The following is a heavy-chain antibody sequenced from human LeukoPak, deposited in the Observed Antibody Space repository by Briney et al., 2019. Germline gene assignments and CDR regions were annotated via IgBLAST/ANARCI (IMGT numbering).Heavy chain of an antibody. D-gene: IGHD5-24*01. Sequence: SETLSLTCAVYGGSFSGYYWSWIRQPPGKGLEWIGEINHSGSTNYNPSLKSRVTISVDTSKNQFSLKLSSVTAADTAVYYCARGRRWLQLLHFLFDYWGQGTLVTVSS. J-gene: IGHJ4*02. V-gene: IGHV4-34*01. CDR3: ARGRRWLQLLHFLFDY. CDR2: INHSGST. CDR1: GGSFSGYY.